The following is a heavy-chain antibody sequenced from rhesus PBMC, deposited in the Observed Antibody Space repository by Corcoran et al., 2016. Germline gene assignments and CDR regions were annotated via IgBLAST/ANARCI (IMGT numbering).Heavy chain of an antibody. V-gene: IGHV4-73*01. CDR2: IFGKRAST. Sequence: QVKLQQWGGGLVKPSETLSLNCAVYGGSISGYYYWSWIRQPPGKGLVWIGYIFGKRASTKYNPSLKRRVTISKDTSQNQFSRKLSSVTAADTAVYYCAREDSYYYFDYWGQGVLVTVSS. J-gene: IGHJ4*01. D-gene: IGHD3-16*01. CDR3: AREDSYYYFDY. CDR1: GGSISGYYY.